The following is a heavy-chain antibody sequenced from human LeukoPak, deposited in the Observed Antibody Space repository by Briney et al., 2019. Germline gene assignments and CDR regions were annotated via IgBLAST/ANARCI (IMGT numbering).Heavy chain of an antibody. Sequence: GGSLRLSCAASGFTFSSYAMSWVRQAPGKGLEWVSAISGSGGSTYYADSVKGRFTISRDNSKNTLYLQMNSLRAGDTAVYYCARVDSSGWYGVDYWGQGTLVTVSS. CDR1: GFTFSSYA. J-gene: IGHJ4*02. V-gene: IGHV3-23*01. CDR2: ISGSGGST. CDR3: ARVDSSGWYGVDY. D-gene: IGHD6-19*01.